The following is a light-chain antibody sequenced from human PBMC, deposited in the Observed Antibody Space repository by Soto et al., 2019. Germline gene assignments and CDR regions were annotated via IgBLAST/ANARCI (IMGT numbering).Light chain of an antibody. CDR2: DVS. CDR1: RSDVGGYNY. CDR3: SSYTSSSTLVV. V-gene: IGLV2-14*01. Sequence: QSALTQPASVSGSPGQSITISCTGNRSDVGGYNYVSWYQQHPGKAPKLMIYDVSNRPSGVSNRFSGSKSGNTASLTISGLQAEDEADYYCSSYTSSSTLVVFGGGTKLTVL. J-gene: IGLJ2*01.